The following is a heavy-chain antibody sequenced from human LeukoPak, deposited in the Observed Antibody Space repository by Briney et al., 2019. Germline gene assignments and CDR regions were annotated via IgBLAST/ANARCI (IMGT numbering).Heavy chain of an antibody. D-gene: IGHD3-9*01. J-gene: IGHJ4*02. Sequence: AGGSLRLSCAASGFTVSSNYMSWVRQAPGKGLEWVSVIYSGGSTYYADSVKGRFTISRDNSKNTLYLQMNSLRAEDTAVYCCAKSLDYDILTGYGANDYWGQGTLVTVSS. CDR2: IYSGGST. CDR3: AKSLDYDILTGYGANDY. V-gene: IGHV3-66*01. CDR1: GFTVSSNY.